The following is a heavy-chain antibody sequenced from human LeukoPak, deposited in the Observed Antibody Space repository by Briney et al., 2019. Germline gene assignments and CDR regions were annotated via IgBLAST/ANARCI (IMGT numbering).Heavy chain of an antibody. J-gene: IGHJ5*02. CDR2: INPNSGGT. D-gene: IGHD3-10*01. CDR1: GYTFTGYY. Sequence: GASVKVSCKASGYTFTGYYMHWVRQAPGQGLEWMGWINPNSGGTNYAQKFQGRVTMTRDTPISTAYMELSRLRSDDTAVYYCASPLYYYGSGSYYSLDPWGQGTLVTVSS. CDR3: ASPLYYYGSGSYYSLDP. V-gene: IGHV1-2*02.